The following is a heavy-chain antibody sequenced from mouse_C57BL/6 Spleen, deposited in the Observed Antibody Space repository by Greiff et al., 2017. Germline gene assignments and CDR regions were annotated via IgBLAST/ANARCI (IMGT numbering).Heavy chain of an antibody. Sequence: VQLQQSGPELVKPGASVKISCKASGYAFSSSWMNWVKQRPGKGLEWIGRIYPGDGDTNYNGKFKGKDTLTADKSSSTAYMQLSSLTSEDSAVYFCAGIGDDWFAYWGQGTLVTVSA. CDR3: AGIGDDWFAY. V-gene: IGHV1-82*01. CDR1: GYAFSSSW. D-gene: IGHD1-1*01. CDR2: IYPGDGDT. J-gene: IGHJ3*01.